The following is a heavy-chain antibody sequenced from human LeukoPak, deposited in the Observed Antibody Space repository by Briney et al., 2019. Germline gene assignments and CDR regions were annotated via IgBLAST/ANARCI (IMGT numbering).Heavy chain of an antibody. CDR1: GFSFSTYS. CDR3: TRDVRDEYTSGWYPIGY. Sequence: PGGSLRLSCAASGFSFSTYSMNWVRQAPGKGLEWVSSISSGGRYVYYADSVKGRFTISRDNAKNSLYLQMNSLRAEDTAVYYCTRDVRDEYTSGWYPIGYWGQGTLVTVCS. D-gene: IGHD6-19*01. V-gene: IGHV3-21*01. CDR2: ISSGGRYV. J-gene: IGHJ4*02.